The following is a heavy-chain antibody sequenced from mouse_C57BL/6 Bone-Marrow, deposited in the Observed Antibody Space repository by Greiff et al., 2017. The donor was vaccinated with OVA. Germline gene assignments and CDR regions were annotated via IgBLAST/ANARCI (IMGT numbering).Heavy chain of an antibody. J-gene: IGHJ2*01. Sequence: QVQLQQSGAELARPGASVKLSCKASGYTFTSYGISWVKQRTEQGLEWIGEIYPRSGNTYYNEKFKGKATLTADKSSSTAYMEIRNLKLEDSAVYFGARRSHYDGSSSYNFDYWGQGTTLTVSS. D-gene: IGHD1-1*01. CDR2: IYPRSGNT. CDR1: GYTFTSYG. V-gene: IGHV1-81*01. CDR3: ARRSHYDGSSSYNFDY.